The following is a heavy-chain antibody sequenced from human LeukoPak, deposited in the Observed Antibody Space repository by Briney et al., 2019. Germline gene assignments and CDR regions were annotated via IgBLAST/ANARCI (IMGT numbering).Heavy chain of an antibody. CDR3: ASDIAAAGFFDY. D-gene: IGHD6-13*01. J-gene: IGHJ4*02. Sequence: GGSLRLSCAVSGFSFNNYWMTWVRQAPGKGLEWVSGISGSGGSTYYADSVKGRFIISRDNSKNTLYLQMNSLRAEDTAVYYCASDIAAAGFFDYWGQGTLVTVSS. CDR2: ISGSGGST. CDR1: GFSFNNYW. V-gene: IGHV3-23*01.